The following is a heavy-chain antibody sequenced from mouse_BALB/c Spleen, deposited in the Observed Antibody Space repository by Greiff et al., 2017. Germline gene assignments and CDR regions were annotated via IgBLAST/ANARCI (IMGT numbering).Heavy chain of an antibody. D-gene: IGHD2-3*01. CDR3: ARWSGYYVDY. Sequence: QVQLQQSGAGLVRPGSSVKLSCKASGYAFSCYWMKWVKQRPGQGLEWIGQIYPGDGDTNYNGKFKGKATLTADNTTSTAYLQLSSLTTEDSAVYICARWSGYYVDYWGQGTSVTVAS. J-gene: IGHJ4*01. CDR1: GYAFSCYW. V-gene: IGHV1-80*01. CDR2: IYPGDGDT.